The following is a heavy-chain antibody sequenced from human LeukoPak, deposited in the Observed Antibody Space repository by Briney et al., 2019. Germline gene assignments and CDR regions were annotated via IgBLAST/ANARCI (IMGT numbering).Heavy chain of an antibody. CDR2: IYPGDSVT. J-gene: IGHJ4*02. CDR1: GYSFTSYL. CDR3: ARHPPPLYSGYDLGFDY. Sequence: GESLKISRKGSGYSFTSYLIGWVPQMPGKGLEWMGIIYPGDSVTRYRPSFQGQVTISGDKSISTAYLQWSSLQPSDTAMYYCARHPPPLYSGYDLGFDYWGQGTLVTVSS. V-gene: IGHV5-51*01. D-gene: IGHD5-12*01.